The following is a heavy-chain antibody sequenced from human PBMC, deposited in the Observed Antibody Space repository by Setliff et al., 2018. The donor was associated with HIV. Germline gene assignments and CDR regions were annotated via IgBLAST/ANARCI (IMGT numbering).Heavy chain of an antibody. CDR3: ASGGGRETYWENY. Sequence: SETLSLTCTVYGGSFSGYYWSWIRQPPGMGLEWIGEINQSENTNYNPSLKRRVTISADPSKNQFSLKLSSVTAADPAVYYCASGGGRETYWENYWGQGTPVTVSS. J-gene: IGHJ4*02. CDR2: INQSENT. D-gene: IGHD1-26*01. V-gene: IGHV4-34*01. CDR1: GGSFSGYY.